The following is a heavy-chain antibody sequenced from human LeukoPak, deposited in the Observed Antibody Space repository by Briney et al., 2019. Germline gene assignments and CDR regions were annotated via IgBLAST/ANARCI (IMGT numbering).Heavy chain of an antibody. D-gene: IGHD2-15*01. V-gene: IGHV3-21*01. CDR1: GFTFSSYS. CDR2: ISTSSRYI. J-gene: IGHJ6*03. Sequence: GGSLRLSCAASGFTFSSYSMNWVRQAPGKGLEWVSSISTSSRYIYDADSVKGRFTISRDNAKNSLYLQMNSLRAEDTAVYYCARVGAARYYYYYMDVWGKGTTVTVSS. CDR3: ARVGAARYYYYYMDV.